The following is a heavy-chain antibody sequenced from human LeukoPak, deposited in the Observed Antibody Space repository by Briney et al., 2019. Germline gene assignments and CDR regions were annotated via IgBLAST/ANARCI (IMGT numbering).Heavy chain of an antibody. D-gene: IGHD2-2*01. CDR3: ARVSYCSSTSCPVSYYYYYGMDV. CDR2: ISAYNGNT. Sequence: GASVKVSCKASGYTFTSYGISWVRQAPGQGLEWMGWISAYNGNTNYAQKLQGRVTMTTDTSTSTAYMELRSLRSDDTAVYYCARVSYCSSTSCPVSYYYYYGMDVWGQGTTVTVSS. CDR1: GYTFTSYG. J-gene: IGHJ6*02. V-gene: IGHV1-18*01.